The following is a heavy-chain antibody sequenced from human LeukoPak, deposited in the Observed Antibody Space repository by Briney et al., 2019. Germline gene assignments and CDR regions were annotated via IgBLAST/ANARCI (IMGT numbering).Heavy chain of an antibody. CDR2: IIPMLGTA. V-gene: IGHV1-69*05. CDR3: ARQGGITVFGMAQPGGAFDI. D-gene: IGHD3-3*01. Sequence: RASVKVSCKASGGTFSSYAISWVRQAPGQGLEWMGGIIPMLGTAKYAQKVQGRVTMSTDESTSIAYMELSSLRSEDTAVYYCARQGGITVFGMAQPGGAFDIWGQGTMVTVSS. CDR1: GGTFSSYA. J-gene: IGHJ3*02.